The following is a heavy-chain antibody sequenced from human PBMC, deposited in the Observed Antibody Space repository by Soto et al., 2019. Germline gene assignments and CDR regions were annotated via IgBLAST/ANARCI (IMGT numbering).Heavy chain of an antibody. CDR2: ISINGGST. D-gene: IGHD3-22*01. J-gene: IGHJ4*02. CDR1: GFTFSSYA. CDR3: VKGEFYYDSSAYYPFDS. V-gene: IGHV3-64D*06. Sequence: GGSMRLSCSASGFTFSSYAMHWVRQAPGKGLEYVSSISINGGSTHYADSVKGRFTISRDNSRNTQYLQMSSLRADDTAVYYCVKGEFYYDSSAYYPFDSWGQGTLVTVSS.